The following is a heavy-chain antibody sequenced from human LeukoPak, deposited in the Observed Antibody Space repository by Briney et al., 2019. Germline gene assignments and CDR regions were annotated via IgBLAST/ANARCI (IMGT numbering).Heavy chain of an antibody. D-gene: IGHD7-27*01. V-gene: IGHV3-64*01. J-gene: IGHJ3*02. CDR2: ISSNGGST. CDR1: GFTFSSYA. Sequence: GGSLRLSCAASGFTFSSYAMHWVRQAPGKGLEYVSAISSNGGSTYYANSVKGRFTISRDNSKNTLYLQMGSLRAEDMAVYYCAGDPWGDIWGQGTMVTVSS. CDR3: AGDPWGDI.